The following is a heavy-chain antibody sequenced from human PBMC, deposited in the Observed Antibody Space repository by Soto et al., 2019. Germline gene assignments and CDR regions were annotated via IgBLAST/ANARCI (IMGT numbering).Heavy chain of an antibody. CDR3: ARGGVPAALDI. CDR1: GFTLRNYY. D-gene: IGHD3-10*01. J-gene: IGHJ3*02. Sequence: GGSLRLSCTVSGFTLRNYYMHWARQAPGEGLVWVSHINGDGSTTNYADSVKGRFTISRDNAKNTLYLQMNSLRVEDTAVYYCARGGVPAALDIWGEGTMVTVSS. CDR2: INGDGSTT. V-gene: IGHV3-74*01.